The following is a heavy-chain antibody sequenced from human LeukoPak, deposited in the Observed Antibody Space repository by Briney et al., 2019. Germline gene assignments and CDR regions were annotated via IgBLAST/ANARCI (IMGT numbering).Heavy chain of an antibody. V-gene: IGHV3-7*01. CDR3: ARTLFCSSTSCYKGDFGY. Sequence: GGSLRLSCAASGFTFSSYWMSWVRQAPGKGLEWVANINRDGSEEYYVDSVKGRFTISRDNAKNSLYLQMNSLRAEDTAVYYCARTLFCSSTSCYKGDFGYWGQGTLVTVSS. CDR2: INRDGSEE. CDR1: GFTFSSYW. J-gene: IGHJ4*02. D-gene: IGHD2-2*02.